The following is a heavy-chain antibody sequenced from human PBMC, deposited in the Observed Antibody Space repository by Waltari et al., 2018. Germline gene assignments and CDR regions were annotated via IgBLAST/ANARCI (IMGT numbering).Heavy chain of an antibody. J-gene: IGHJ3*02. CDR2: FDPEDGET. CDR3: ATAPVGATTGYAFDI. V-gene: IGHV1-24*01. D-gene: IGHD1-26*01. CDR1: GYNLPELS. Sequence: QVQLVQSGAEVKKPGATVQVSCKVYGYNLPELSMHWVRQAPGKGPEWMGGFDPEDGETIYAQKFQGRVTMTEDTSTDTAYMELSSLRSEDTAVYYCATAPVGATTGYAFDIWGQGTMVTVSS.